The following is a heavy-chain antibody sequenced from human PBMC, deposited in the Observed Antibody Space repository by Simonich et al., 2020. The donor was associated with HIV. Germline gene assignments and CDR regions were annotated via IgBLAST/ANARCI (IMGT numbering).Heavy chain of an antibody. CDR2: ISSSSSYI. CDR1: GFTFSSYS. J-gene: IGHJ4*02. Sequence: EVQLVESGGGLVKPGESLRLSCAASGFTFSSYSMNWVRQAPGKGLEWLSSISSSSSYIYYADSVKGRFTISRDNAKNSLYLQMNSLRAEDTAVYYCARDGRKGSSTSCSDYWGQGTLVTVSS. D-gene: IGHD2-2*01. CDR3: ARDGRKGSSTSCSDY. V-gene: IGHV3-21*01.